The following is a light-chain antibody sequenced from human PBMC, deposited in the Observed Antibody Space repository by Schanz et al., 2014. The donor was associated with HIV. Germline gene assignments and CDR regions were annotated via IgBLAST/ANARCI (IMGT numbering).Light chain of an antibody. V-gene: IGLV2-14*03. J-gene: IGLJ3*02. CDR2: DVD. Sequence: QSALTQPASVSGSPGQSITISCTGTSSDVGGYNYVSWYQQHPGKAPKLIIYDVDNRPSGVSSRFSASKSGNTAFLTISGLQAEDEADYYCGSYTSSNTPWMFGGGTKLTVL. CDR1: SSDVGGYNY. CDR3: GSYTSSNTPWM.